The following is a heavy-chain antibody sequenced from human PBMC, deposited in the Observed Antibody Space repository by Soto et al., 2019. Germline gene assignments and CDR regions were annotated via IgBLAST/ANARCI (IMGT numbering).Heavy chain of an antibody. CDR2: ISGSGGSI. V-gene: IGHV3-23*01. CDR1: GYTFSSYA. CDR3: ARREVLSCGGDCYSKFFQY. D-gene: IGHD2-21*02. J-gene: IGHJ1*01. Sequence: GGSLRLSCAASGYTFSSYAMSWVRQAPGKGLEWVSAISGSGGSIYYADSAKGRFTISRDNAKNSLYLQMDSLRAEDTAVYYCARREVLSCGGDCYSKFFQYWGQGTLVTVSS.